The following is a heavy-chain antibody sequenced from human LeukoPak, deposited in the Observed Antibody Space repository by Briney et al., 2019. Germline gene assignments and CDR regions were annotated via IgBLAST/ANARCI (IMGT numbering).Heavy chain of an antibody. V-gene: IGHV3-23*01. Sequence: GGSLRLSCAASGFTFSSYAMSWVRQAPGKGLEWVSAISGSGGSTYYADSVKGRSTISRDNSKNTLYLQMNSLGAEDTAVYYCAKDWGLGVVTAFFDYWGQGTLVTVSS. CDR1: GFTFSSYA. D-gene: IGHD3-3*01. CDR2: ISGSGGST. J-gene: IGHJ4*02. CDR3: AKDWGLGVVTAFFDY.